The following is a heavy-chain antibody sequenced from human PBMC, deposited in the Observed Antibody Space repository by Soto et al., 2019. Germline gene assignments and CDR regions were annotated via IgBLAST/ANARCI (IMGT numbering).Heavy chain of an antibody. Sequence: EVQLVESGGGLVQPGGSLRLSCAADRFTFSSYAMQWVRQAPGKGLEYVSAISSNGGSTYYANSVKGRFTISRDNSKNPLYLQRGSLRAQDMAVYYCARGRGPPYYYDSSGYQDYWGQGTLVTVSP. CDR3: ARGRGPPYYYDSSGYQDY. CDR2: ISSNGGST. J-gene: IGHJ4*02. CDR1: RFTFSSYA. D-gene: IGHD3-22*01. V-gene: IGHV3-64*01.